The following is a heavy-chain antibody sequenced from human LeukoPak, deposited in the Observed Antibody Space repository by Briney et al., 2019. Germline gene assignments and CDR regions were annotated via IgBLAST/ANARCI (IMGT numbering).Heavy chain of an antibody. CDR2: INLNSGNA. Sequence: ASVTVSCKASGYTFSDYDINWVRQATGQDLAWMGWINLNSGNAGYAHKFQGRVTMTRNTSISTAYMELSSLRSEDTAVYYCARALAWGGSSYSYYYMDVWDKGTTVTVSS. CDR1: GYTFSDYD. J-gene: IGHJ6*03. V-gene: IGHV1-8*01. D-gene: IGHD1-26*01. CDR3: ARALAWGGSSYSYYYMDV.